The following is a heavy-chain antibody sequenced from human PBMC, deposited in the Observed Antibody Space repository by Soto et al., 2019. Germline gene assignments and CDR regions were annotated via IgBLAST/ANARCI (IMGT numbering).Heavy chain of an antibody. D-gene: IGHD4-4*01. CDR1: GGTFSSYA. J-gene: IGHJ5*02. CDR2: IIPIFGTA. CDR3: ARSPRIAKAPYSNYPRWFDP. Sequence: QVQLVQSGAEVKKPGSSVKVSCKASGGTFSSYAISWVRQAPGQGLEWMGGIIPIFGTANYAQKFQGRVTITADESTSTAYMELRSLRSEDTAVYYCARSPRIAKAPYSNYPRWFDPCVQGTLVTVSS. V-gene: IGHV1-69*01.